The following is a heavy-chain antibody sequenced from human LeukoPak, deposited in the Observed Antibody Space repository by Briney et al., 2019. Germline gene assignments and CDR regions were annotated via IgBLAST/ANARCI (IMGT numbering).Heavy chain of an antibody. J-gene: IGHJ3*02. V-gene: IGHV6-1*01. Sequence: SQTLSLTCAISGDSVSNNIAAWTWIRQSPSRSLEWLGRTYYRSKWYNDYAVSVRGRITVNPDTSKNQFSLQLNSVTPEDTAVYYCTREDRDTFDIWGQGTVVTVSS. CDR3: TREDRDTFDI. CDR1: GDSVSNNIAA. CDR2: TYYRSKWYN.